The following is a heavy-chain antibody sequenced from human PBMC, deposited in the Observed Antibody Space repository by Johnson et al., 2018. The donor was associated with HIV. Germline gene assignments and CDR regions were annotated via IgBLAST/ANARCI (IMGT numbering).Heavy chain of an antibody. CDR1: GFTVSSNY. D-gene: IGHD1-26*01. Sequence: VQLVESGGGLIQPGGSLRLSCAASGFTVSSNYMSWVRQAPGKGLEWVSVIYSGGSTYYADSVKGRFTISRENAKNSLYLQMNSLRAGDTAVDYCARTISSYQGAFDIWGQGTMVTVSS. CDR2: IYSGGST. J-gene: IGHJ3*02. CDR3: ARTISSYQGAFDI. V-gene: IGHV3-53*01.